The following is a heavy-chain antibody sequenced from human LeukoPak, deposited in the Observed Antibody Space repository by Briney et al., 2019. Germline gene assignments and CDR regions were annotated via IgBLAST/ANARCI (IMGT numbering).Heavy chain of an antibody. CDR3: TRHRYSASVWFDP. Sequence: SETLSLTCTVSGASIRSYYWSWIRQPPGKGLEWIGYIYTSGSTNYNPSLKSRVTISVDTSKNQFSLKLSSVTAADTAVYYRTRHRYSASVWFDPWGQGTLVTVSS. V-gene: IGHV4-4*09. CDR2: IYTSGST. D-gene: IGHD2-21*01. CDR1: GASIRSYY. J-gene: IGHJ5*02.